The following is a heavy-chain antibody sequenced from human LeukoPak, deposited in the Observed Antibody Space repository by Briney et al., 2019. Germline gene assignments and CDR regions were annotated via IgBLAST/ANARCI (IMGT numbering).Heavy chain of an antibody. D-gene: IGHD3-10*01. CDR3: AKDTGFFDGFDV. V-gene: IGHV3-9*01. J-gene: IGHJ3*01. Sequence: GGSLRLSCAATGFTFDDYAMHWVRQVPGKGLEWVSGISWNSGSIGYADSVKGRFTISRDNSKNSLYLQMDSLRVEDTALYYCAKDTGFFDGFDVWGQGTMVGVSS. CDR2: ISWNSGSI. CDR1: GFTFDDYA.